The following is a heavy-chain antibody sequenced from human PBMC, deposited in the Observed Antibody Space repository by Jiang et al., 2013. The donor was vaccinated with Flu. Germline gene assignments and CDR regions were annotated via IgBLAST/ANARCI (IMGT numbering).Heavy chain of an antibody. Sequence: SGGGLVKPGGSLRLSCAASGFTFSSYSMNWVRQAPGKGLEWVSSISSSSSYIYYADSVKGRFTISRDNAKNSLYLQMNSLRAEDTAVYYCARDRTTYYDFWSGYYTPYYYYGMDVWGQGTTVTVSS. V-gene: IGHV3-21*01. D-gene: IGHD3-3*01. J-gene: IGHJ6*02. CDR3: ARDRTTYYDFWSGYYTPYYYYGMDV. CDR1: GFTFSSYS. CDR2: ISSSSSYI.